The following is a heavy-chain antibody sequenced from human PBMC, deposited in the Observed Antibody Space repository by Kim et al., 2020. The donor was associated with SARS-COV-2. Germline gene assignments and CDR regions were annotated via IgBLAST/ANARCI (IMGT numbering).Heavy chain of an antibody. Sequence: YNPTLKSRVTMAVDTSKNQFSLKLSSVTAADTAVYYCAIGRSGSYYDSDYWGQGTLVTVSS. CDR3: AIGRSGSYYDSDY. D-gene: IGHD1-26*01. J-gene: IGHJ4*02. V-gene: IGHV4-4*07.